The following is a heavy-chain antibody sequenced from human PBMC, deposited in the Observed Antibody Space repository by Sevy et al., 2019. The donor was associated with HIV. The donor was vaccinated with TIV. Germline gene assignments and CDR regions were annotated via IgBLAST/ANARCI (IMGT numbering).Heavy chain of an antibody. V-gene: IGHV3-21*03. CDR3: VRATYISGSDYFDY. D-gene: IGHD5-18*01. J-gene: IGHJ4*02. CDR2: ISSTSSYI. CDR1: GFTFSGYT. Sequence: GGSLRISCTAAGFTFSGYTMNWVRQAPGKGLEWIFSISSTSSYIEYADSVKGRFTISSDNAKNSLYLQMNSLTAEDTAVYFCVRATYISGSDYFDYWGQGTLVTVSS.